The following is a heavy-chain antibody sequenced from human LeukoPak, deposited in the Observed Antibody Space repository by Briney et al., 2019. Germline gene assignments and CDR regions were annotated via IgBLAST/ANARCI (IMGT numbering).Heavy chain of an antibody. J-gene: IGHJ4*02. CDR2: IKRDGTDE. V-gene: IGHV3-7*01. CDR1: GFTFSTYW. CDR3: ARSGPYHLPPRPIDY. Sequence: GGSLRLSCAASGFTFSTYWMTWVRQAPGKGLVWVANIKRDGTDEYYVDSVKGRFTISRDNAKDSLFLQMNSLRAEDTAMYYCARSGPYHLPPRPIDYWGQGTLVTVSS. D-gene: IGHD3-10*01.